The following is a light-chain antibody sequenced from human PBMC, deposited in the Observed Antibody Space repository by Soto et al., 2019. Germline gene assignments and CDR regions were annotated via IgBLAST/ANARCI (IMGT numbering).Light chain of an antibody. Sequence: QSVLTQPRSVSGSPGQSVTISCTGTSSDVGGYNYVSWYQQHPGKAPKLMIYDVSKRPSGVPDRFSGSKSGNTASLTISGLQAEDEADYYCAAWDDSLNGRVVFGGGTKLTVL. CDR1: SSDVGGYNY. V-gene: IGLV2-11*01. J-gene: IGLJ2*01. CDR3: AAWDDSLNGRVV. CDR2: DVS.